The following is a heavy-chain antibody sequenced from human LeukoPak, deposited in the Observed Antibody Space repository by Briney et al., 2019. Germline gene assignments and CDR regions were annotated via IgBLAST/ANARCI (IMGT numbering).Heavy chain of an antibody. V-gene: IGHV3-23*01. J-gene: IGHJ4*02. CDR3: AKDFRIGYSAHFDY. CDR1: GFTFSSYA. D-gene: IGHD2-21*01. Sequence: PGGSLRLSCTASGFTFSSYAMSWVRQAPGKGLEWVSTISISGGTTYYADSVKGRFTISRDNSKNTLYLQMDSLRGEDTAVYYCAKDFRIGYSAHFDYWGQGALVTVSS. CDR2: ISISGGTT.